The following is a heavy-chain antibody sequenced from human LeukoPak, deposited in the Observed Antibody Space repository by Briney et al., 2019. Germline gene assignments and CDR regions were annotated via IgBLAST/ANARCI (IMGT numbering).Heavy chain of an antibody. CDR3: ARVQGVMVVTDDFDY. V-gene: IGHV1-69*04. CDR1: GGTFSSYA. CDR2: IIPILGIA. D-gene: IGHD2-21*02. Sequence: GSSVKVSCKASGGTFSSYAISWVRQAPGQGLEWMGRIIPILGIANYAQKFQGRVTMTTDTSTSTAYMELRSLRSDDTAVYYCARVQGVMVVTDDFDYWGQGTLVTVSS. J-gene: IGHJ4*02.